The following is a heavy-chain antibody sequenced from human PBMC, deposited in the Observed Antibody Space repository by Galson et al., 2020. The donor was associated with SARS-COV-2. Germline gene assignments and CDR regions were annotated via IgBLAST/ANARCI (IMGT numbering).Heavy chain of an antibody. CDR2: INPSGGST. CDR3: ATDFAIFGVVILHY. V-gene: IGHV1-46*01. CDR1: GYTFTSYY. Sequence: ASVKVSCKASGYTFTSYYMHWVRQAPGQGLEWMGIINPSGGSTSYAQKFQGRVTMTEDTSTDTAYMELSSLRSEDTAVYYCATDFAIFGVVILHYWGQGTLVTVSS. J-gene: IGHJ4*02. D-gene: IGHD3-3*01.